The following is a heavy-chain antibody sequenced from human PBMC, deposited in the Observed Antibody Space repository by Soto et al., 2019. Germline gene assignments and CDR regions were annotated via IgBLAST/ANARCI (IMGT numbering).Heavy chain of an antibody. D-gene: IGHD2-2*01. V-gene: IGHV3-23*01. CDR1: GFTFSSSV. J-gene: IGHJ4*02. CDR3: ATGRYCSSAACLAAE. Sequence: DVQLLESGGGLVQPGGSLRLSCAASGFTFSSSVMHWIRQAPGKGLEWVSGISGNNEYTKYADSVKGRFTISRDNFKNTLFLQMNSLRVEDTALYYCATGRYCSSAACLAAEWGQGTLITVSS. CDR2: ISGNNEYT.